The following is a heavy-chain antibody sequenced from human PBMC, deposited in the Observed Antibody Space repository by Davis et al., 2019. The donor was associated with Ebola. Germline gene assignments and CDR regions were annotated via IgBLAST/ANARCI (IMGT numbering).Heavy chain of an antibody. CDR3: ARETSIAVAGTGWYFNL. J-gene: IGHJ2*01. CDR1: GFTFNIFD. D-gene: IGHD6-13*01. Sequence: GGSLRLSCAASGFTFNIFDMHWVRQAPGRGLEWVAFVRSHGSDDHYADSVKGRFTISRDNAKTSLYVQINSLRVEDTAVYYCARETSIAVAGTGWYFNLWGRGTLVTVSS. CDR2: VRSHGSDD. V-gene: IGHV3-30*02.